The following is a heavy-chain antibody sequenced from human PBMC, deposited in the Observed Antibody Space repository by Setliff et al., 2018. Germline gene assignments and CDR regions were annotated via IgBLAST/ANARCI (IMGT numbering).Heavy chain of an antibody. V-gene: IGHV1-69*13. CDR1: GGSFTSNS. Sequence: SVKVSCKSSGGSFTSNSITWVRQAPGQGLEWLGEIIPMFETPNYAHRFQGRVTITADESTTTAYMELSSLRSDDTAVYYCATEGLGYSSWEYWGQGTLVTVSS. CDR3: ATEGLGYSSWEY. D-gene: IGHD4-4*01. CDR2: IIPMFETP. J-gene: IGHJ4*02.